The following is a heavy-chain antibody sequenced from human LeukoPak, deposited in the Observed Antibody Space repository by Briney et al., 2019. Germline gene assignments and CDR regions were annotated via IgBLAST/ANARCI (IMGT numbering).Heavy chain of an antibody. Sequence: SVKVSCKASGGTFSSYAISWVRQAPGQGLEWMGRIIPILGIANYAQKFQGRVTITADKSTSTAYMELRSLRSDDTAVYYCARDPRTGTPDYWGQGTLVTVSS. CDR1: GGTFSSYA. V-gene: IGHV1-69*04. CDR3: ARDPRTGTPDY. J-gene: IGHJ4*02. D-gene: IGHD1-1*01. CDR2: IIPILGIA.